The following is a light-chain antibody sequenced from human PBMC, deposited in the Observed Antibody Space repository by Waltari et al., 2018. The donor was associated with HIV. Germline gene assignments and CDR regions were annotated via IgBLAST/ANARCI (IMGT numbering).Light chain of an antibody. CDR1: SSDVGGYNY. CDR2: EVS. J-gene: IGLJ2*01. CDR3: SSYAGSNVV. Sequence: QSVLTQPPSASGRPGQSVTISCTGTSSDVGGYNYVSWYQQHPGKAPKLMIYEVSKWPSGVPDRFSGSKSGNTASLTVSGLQAEDEADYYCSSYAGSNVVFGGGTKLTVL. V-gene: IGLV2-8*01.